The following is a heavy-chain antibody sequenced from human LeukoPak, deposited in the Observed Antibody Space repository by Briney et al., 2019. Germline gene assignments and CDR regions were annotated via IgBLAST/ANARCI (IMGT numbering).Heavy chain of an antibody. V-gene: IGHV3-48*03. J-gene: IGHJ4*02. D-gene: IGHD3-9*01. CDR3: ATDLLTYDNFDY. CDR1: GFTFSSYE. CDR2: ISSSGSTI. Sequence: GGSLRLSCAASGFTFSSYETNWVRQAPGKGLEWVSYISSSGSTIYYADSVKGRFTISRDNAKNSLYLQMNSLRAEDTAVYYCATDLLTYDNFDYWGQGTLVTVSS.